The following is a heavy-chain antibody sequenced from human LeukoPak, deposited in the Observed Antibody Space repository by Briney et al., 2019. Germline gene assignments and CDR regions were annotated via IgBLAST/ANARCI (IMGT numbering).Heavy chain of an antibody. Sequence: GGSLRLSCAASGFTFSSYAMSWVRQAPGKGLEWVSAISGNGGSTYYADSVKGRFTISRDNSKNTLYLQMNSLRAEDTAVYYCAKGGNYDSSGYFDAFDIWGQGTMVTVSS. CDR1: GFTFSSYA. J-gene: IGHJ3*02. V-gene: IGHV3-23*01. D-gene: IGHD3-22*01. CDR2: ISGNGGST. CDR3: AKGGNYDSSGYFDAFDI.